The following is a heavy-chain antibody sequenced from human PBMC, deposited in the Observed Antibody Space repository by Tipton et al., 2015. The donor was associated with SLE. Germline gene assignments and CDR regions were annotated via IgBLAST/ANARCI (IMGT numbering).Heavy chain of an antibody. CDR3: ARDSEQSLDSITMIVVVPPFDY. V-gene: IGHV3-21*01. Sequence: QLVQSGGGLVKPGGSLRLSCAASGFTFSSYSMNWVRQAPGKGLEWVSSISSSSSYIYYADSVKGRFTISRDNAKNSLYLQMNSLRAEDTAVYYCARDSEQSLDSITMIVVVPPFDYWGQGTLVTVSS. CDR2: ISSSSSYI. J-gene: IGHJ4*02. CDR1: GFTFSSYS. D-gene: IGHD3-22*01.